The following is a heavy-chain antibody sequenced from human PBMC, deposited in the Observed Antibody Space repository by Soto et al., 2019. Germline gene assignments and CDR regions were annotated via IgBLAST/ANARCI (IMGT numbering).Heavy chain of an antibody. CDR1: GFIFSNYG. J-gene: IGHJ4*02. Sequence: GGSLRLSCAASGFIFSNYGMHWVRQAPGKGLEWVAVTSYDGSNKYYEDSVKGRFTISRDNSKNTVYLQMNSLRAEDTALYYCAKARTYYDFWSGYFDYWGQGIQVTVSS. D-gene: IGHD3-3*01. CDR2: TSYDGSNK. CDR3: AKARTYYDFWSGYFDY. V-gene: IGHV3-30*18.